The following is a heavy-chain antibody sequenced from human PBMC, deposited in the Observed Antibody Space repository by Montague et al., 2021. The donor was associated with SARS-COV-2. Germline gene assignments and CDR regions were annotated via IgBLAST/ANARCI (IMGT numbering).Heavy chain of an antibody. CDR3: ARNRGWGSRGAGYIDL. V-gene: IGHV4-31*03. CDR1: GGFISGDNYY. J-gene: IGHJ2*01. Sequence: TLSLTCTGSGGFISGDNYYWTWIRQHPGKGLEWIAYIYYTGSTYYNPSLQSRLRTSLDTSKNQFSLTLTSVTAADTAIYYCARNRGWGSRGAGYIDLWGRGTLVTVSS. CDR2: IYYTGST. D-gene: IGHD7-27*01.